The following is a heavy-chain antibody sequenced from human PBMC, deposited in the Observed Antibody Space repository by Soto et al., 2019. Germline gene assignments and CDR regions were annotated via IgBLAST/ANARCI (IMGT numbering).Heavy chain of an antibody. Sequence: SETLSLTCTVSGGSISSGDYYWGWIRQPPGQGLEWIASVHYTEGTYYNPSLKSRVPLSVDTSQDQISLNLSSVTAAATAVYYCAGPRGPRSRNALDLLCQGTLVTVSS. CDR1: GGSISSGDYY. CDR3: AGPRGPRSRNALDL. D-gene: IGHD3-10*01. CDR2: VHYTEGT. J-gene: IGHJ3*01. V-gene: IGHV4-39*01.